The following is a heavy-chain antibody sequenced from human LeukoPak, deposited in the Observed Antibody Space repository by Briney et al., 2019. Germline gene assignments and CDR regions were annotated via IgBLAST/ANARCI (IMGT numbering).Heavy chain of an antibody. CDR1: GGSISNYF. Sequence: PSETLSLTCTVSGGSISNYFWSWIRQPPGKGLEWIGYIYYSGSTNYNPSLRSRVTISVDTSKNQFSLKLSSVTAADTAVYYCARKYSGIYGTFDYWGQGTLVTVSS. CDR2: IYYSGST. V-gene: IGHV4-59*01. J-gene: IGHJ4*02. D-gene: IGHD1-26*01. CDR3: ARKYSGIYGTFDY.